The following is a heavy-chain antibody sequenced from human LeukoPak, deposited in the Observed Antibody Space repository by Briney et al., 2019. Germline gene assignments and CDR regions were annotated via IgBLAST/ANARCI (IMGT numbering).Heavy chain of an antibody. CDR3: ARGNYDYVWGSYRYSRSYFDY. CDR1: GYTFTSYG. J-gene: IGHJ4*02. CDR2: ISAYNGNT. V-gene: IGHV1-18*01. Sequence: ASVKVSCKASGYTFTSYGISWVRQAPGQGLEWMGWISAYNGNTNYAQKLQGRVTMTTDTSTSTAYMELRSLRSDDTAVYYCARGNYDYVWGSYRYSRSYFDYWGQGTLVTVSS. D-gene: IGHD3-16*02.